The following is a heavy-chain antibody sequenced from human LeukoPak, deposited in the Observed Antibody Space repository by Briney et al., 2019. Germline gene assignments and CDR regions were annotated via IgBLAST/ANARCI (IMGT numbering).Heavy chain of an antibody. J-gene: IGHJ4*02. Sequence: SETLSLTCTVSGGSISSYYWSWIRQPPGKGLERMGYIYYSGITNYNPSLKSRGTISVDTSKNQFSLKLSSVTAADAAVYYCARVKGRYSGVRYFDYWGQGTLVTVSS. CDR3: ARVKGRYSGVRYFDY. V-gene: IGHV4-59*12. D-gene: IGHD6-25*01. CDR2: IYYSGIT. CDR1: GGSISSYY.